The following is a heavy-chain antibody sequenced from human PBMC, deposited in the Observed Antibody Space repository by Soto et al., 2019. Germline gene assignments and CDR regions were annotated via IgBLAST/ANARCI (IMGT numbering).Heavy chain of an antibody. CDR1: GGSISSYY. CDR3: GRPCRSTRCSASPYYYSMDV. J-gene: IGHJ6*02. V-gene: IGHV4-4*07. CDR2: IYTSGST. Sequence: SETLSLTCTVSGGSISSYYWNWIRQPAGKXLEWLGRIYTSGSTNYNPSLKSRVTMSVDTSKNQFSLKLSPVTAADAAVYYCGRPCRSTRCSASPYYYSMDVWGHGTTVTVS. D-gene: IGHD2-2*01.